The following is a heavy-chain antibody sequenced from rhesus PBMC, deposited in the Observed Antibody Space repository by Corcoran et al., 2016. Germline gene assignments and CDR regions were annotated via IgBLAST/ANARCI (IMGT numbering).Heavy chain of an antibody. V-gene: IGHV3-72*01. Sequence: EVQLVESGGGLVQPGGSLGLSCSASGFTFLCYTILWVRQGPGKGLEGVSAIDPGGDTYYADAMKGRFTISRDNAKNSLHLQMNSLRVEDTAVYYCALAFGYGSDSWGQGVVVTVSS. J-gene: IGHJ6*01. CDR2: IDPGGDT. CDR3: ALAFGYGSDS. D-gene: IGHD2-39*01. CDR1: GFTFLCYT.